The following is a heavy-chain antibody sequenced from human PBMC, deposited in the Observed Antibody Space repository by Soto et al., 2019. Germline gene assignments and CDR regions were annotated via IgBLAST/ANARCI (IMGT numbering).Heavy chain of an antibody. J-gene: IGHJ6*02. CDR2: IYYSGST. Sequence: QVQLQESGPGLVKPSQTLSLTCTVSGGSISSGGYYWSWIRQHPGKGLEWIGYIYYSGSTYYNPSLKSRVTISVDTSKNQFSLKLSSVTAADTAVYYCARSAGGSSGWFESDYYYYGMDVWGQGTTVTVSS. CDR3: ARSAGGSSGWFESDYYYYGMDV. CDR1: GGSISSGGYY. V-gene: IGHV4-31*03. D-gene: IGHD6-19*01.